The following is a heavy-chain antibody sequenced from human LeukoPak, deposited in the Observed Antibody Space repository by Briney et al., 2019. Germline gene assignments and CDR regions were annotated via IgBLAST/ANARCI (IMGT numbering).Heavy chain of an antibody. Sequence: ASVKVSCKASGGTFSSYAISWVRQAPGQGLEWMGGIIPIFGTANYAQKFQGRVTITADESTSTAYMELSSLRSEDTAVYYCARDPPGIVGATDAFDIWGQGTMVTVSS. CDR2: IIPIFGTA. D-gene: IGHD1-26*01. CDR1: GGTFSSYA. V-gene: IGHV1-69*13. CDR3: ARDPPGIVGATDAFDI. J-gene: IGHJ3*02.